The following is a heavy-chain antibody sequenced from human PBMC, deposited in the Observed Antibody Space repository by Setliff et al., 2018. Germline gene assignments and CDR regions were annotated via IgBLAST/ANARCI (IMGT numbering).Heavy chain of an antibody. D-gene: IGHD3-3*01. Sequence: GGSLRLSCAASGLTFNSYAMSWVRQAPGKGLEWVSTVSVSGDNTYYTDSVKGRFTTSRDNSKDTLSLQMSSLRTEDTAIYFCAGQGPIFGSGLIPGFDQWGQGTMVTVSS. V-gene: IGHV3-23*01. CDR2: VSVSGDNT. CDR3: AGQGPIFGSGLIPGFDQ. J-gene: IGHJ4*02. CDR1: GLTFNSYA.